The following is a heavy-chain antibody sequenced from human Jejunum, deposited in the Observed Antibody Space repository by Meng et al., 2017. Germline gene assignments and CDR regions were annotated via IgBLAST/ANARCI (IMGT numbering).Heavy chain of an antibody. J-gene: IGHJ4*02. CDR1: GDSVSSNSAA. CDR3: ARSWSSGWIDY. V-gene: IGHV6-1*01. D-gene: IGHD6-19*01. Sequence: SETLSLTCALSGDSVSSNSAAWNWIRQCPSRGLEWLGRTFYRSKWSNEYAVSVKSRITINPDTSKNQFFLQLNSVTPEDTAMYYCARSWSSGWIDYWGQGTLVTVSS. CDR2: TFYRSKWSN.